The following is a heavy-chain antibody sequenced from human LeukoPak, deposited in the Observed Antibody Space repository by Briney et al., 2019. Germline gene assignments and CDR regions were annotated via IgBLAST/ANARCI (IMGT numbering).Heavy chain of an antibody. CDR2: EN. D-gene: IGHD3-22*01. V-gene: IGHV4-30-2*01. Sequence: SETLSLTCTVSGGSVSSGTYFWSWIRQPPGEGLEWIGWENYYNVSLKSRVTISVDRSKNQFSLKLISVTAADTAVYYSARANAYYYDNSGYYTGTWFDPWGQGALVTVSS. CDR3: ARANAYYYDNSGYYTGTWFDP. J-gene: IGHJ5*02. CDR1: GGSVSSGTYF.